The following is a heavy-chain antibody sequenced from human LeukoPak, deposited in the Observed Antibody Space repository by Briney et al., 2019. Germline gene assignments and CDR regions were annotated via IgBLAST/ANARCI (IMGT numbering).Heavy chain of an antibody. CDR1: GYTFTSYA. CDR2: INAGNGNT. Sequence: ASVKVSCKASGYTFTSYAMHWVRQAPGQRLEWMGWINAGNGNTKYSQKFQGRVTITRDTSASTAYMELSSLRSEDTAVYYCARVGTIFGVTSWYWFDPWGQGTLVTVSS. V-gene: IGHV1-3*01. J-gene: IGHJ5*02. CDR3: ARVGTIFGVTSWYWFDP. D-gene: IGHD3-3*01.